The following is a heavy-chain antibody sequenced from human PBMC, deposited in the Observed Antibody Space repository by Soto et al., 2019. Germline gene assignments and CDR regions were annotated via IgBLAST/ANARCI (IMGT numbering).Heavy chain of an antibody. CDR2: IYYSGST. V-gene: IGHV4-31*03. Sequence: QVQLQESGPGLVKPSQTLSLTCTVSGGSISSGGYFWSWIRQHPGKGLEWIGFIYYSGSTYYNPSLKRRVTISVDTSKHQFSLKLSSVTAADTAVYYCAREGAAPYYYYGMDVWGQGTTVTVSS. CDR1: GGSISSGGYF. D-gene: IGHD6-6*01. CDR3: AREGAAPYYYYGMDV. J-gene: IGHJ6*02.